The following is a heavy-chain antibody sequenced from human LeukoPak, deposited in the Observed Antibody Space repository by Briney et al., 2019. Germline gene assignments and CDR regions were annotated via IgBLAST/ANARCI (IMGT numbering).Heavy chain of an antibody. J-gene: IGHJ6*04. Sequence: PSETLSLTCAVYGGSFSGYYWSWIRQPPGKGLEWIGEINHSGSTNYNPSLKSRVTISVDTSKNQFSLKLSSVTAADTAVYYCARGKKQQLTYYYYGMDVWGKGTTVTVPS. CDR2: INHSGST. V-gene: IGHV4-34*01. D-gene: IGHD6-13*01. CDR1: GGSFSGYY. CDR3: ARGKKQQLTYYYYGMDV.